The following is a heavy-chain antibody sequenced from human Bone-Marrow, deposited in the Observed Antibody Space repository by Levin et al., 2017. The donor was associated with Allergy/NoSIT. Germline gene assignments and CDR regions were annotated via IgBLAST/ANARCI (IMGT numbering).Heavy chain of an antibody. Sequence: GESLKISCAASGFTFSSYAMHWVRQAPGKGLEWVAVISYDGSNKYYADSVKGRFTISRDNSKNTLYLQMNSLRAEDTAVYYCARGYSSGWYGWGQGTLVTVSS. J-gene: IGHJ4*02. CDR3: ARGYSSGWYG. D-gene: IGHD6-19*01. CDR1: GFTFSSYA. V-gene: IGHV3-30-3*01. CDR2: ISYDGSNK.